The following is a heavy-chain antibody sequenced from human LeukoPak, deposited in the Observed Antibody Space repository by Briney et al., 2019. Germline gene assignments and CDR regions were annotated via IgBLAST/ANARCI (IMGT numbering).Heavy chain of an antibody. CDR3: ARDTYNGIDYGRDFDY. CDR1: GFTFSNYG. Sequence: GGSLRLSCAASGFTFSNYGMHWVRQAPGKGPEWVAVIWNDGSNKYYADSVKGRFTISRDNSKNTLFLQVNSLRAEDTAVYYCARDTYNGIDYGRDFDYWGQGTLVTVSS. V-gene: IGHV3-33*08. D-gene: IGHD1-26*01. J-gene: IGHJ4*02. CDR2: IWNDGSNK.